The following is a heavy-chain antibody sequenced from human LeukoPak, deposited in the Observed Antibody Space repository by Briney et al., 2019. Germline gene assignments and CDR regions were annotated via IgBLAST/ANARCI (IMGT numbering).Heavy chain of an antibody. D-gene: IGHD2-15*01. Sequence: GASVKVSCKASGYTFTGYYIHWVRQAPGQGLEWMGWINPNSGGTNYAQKFQGRVTMTSDTSIRTAYMELSRLRSDDTAVYYCARDCSGGSCYSLYGMDVWGQGTTVTVSS. J-gene: IGHJ6*02. V-gene: IGHV1-2*02. CDR1: GYTFTGYY. CDR2: INPNSGGT. CDR3: ARDCSGGSCYSLYGMDV.